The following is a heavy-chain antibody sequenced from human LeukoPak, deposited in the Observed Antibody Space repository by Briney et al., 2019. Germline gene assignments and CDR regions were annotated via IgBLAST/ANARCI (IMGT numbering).Heavy chain of an antibody. D-gene: IGHD2-2*01. V-gene: IGHV6-1*01. CDR3: ARSPRYCSSTSCPRRVYYYYYMDV. Sequence: SQTLSLTCAISGDSVSSNSAAWNWIRQSPSRGLEWLGRTYYRSKWYNDYAVSVKSRITINPDTSKNQFSLQLNSVTPEDTAVYYCARSPRYCSSTSCPRRVYYYYYMDVWGKGTTVTVSS. CDR1: GDSVSSNSAA. J-gene: IGHJ6*03. CDR2: TYYRSKWYN.